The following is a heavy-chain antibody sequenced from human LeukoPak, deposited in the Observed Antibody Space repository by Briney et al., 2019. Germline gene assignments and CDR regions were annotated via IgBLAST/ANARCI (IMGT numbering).Heavy chain of an antibody. CDR2: ISSDSDQT. Sequence: ASVKVSCKTSGYRFTSYAINWVRQAPGQGVEWMGWISSDSDQTNYAQSLQGRITVTKDTSTSTVYMDLRSLRSDDTAVYYCAREEGLFGGVTIDYWGQGTLVTVSS. V-gene: IGHV1-18*01. J-gene: IGHJ4*02. CDR1: GYRFTSYA. D-gene: IGHD3-3*01. CDR3: AREEGLFGGVTIDY.